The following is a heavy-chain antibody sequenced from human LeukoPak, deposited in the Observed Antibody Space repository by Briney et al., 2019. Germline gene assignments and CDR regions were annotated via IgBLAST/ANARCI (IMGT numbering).Heavy chain of an antibody. CDR3: ARPRGCGSSRCNNFDY. CDR1: GFTFSDYY. J-gene: IGHJ4*02. Sequence: GWSLRLSCAASGFTFSDYYMSWIRQVPGKGLEWVSYISSSGSTMYYADSVKGRFTISRDNAKNSLYLQMNRLRAEDTAVYYCARPRGCGSSRCNNFDYWGQGTLVTVSS. V-gene: IGHV3-11*04. CDR2: ISSSGSTM. D-gene: IGHD2-2*01.